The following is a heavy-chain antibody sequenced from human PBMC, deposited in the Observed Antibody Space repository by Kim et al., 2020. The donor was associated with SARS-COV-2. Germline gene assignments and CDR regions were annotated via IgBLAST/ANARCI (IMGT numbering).Heavy chain of an antibody. CDR3: TTGQQVVNYYYYNGMDV. V-gene: IGHV3-15*01. D-gene: IGHD6-13*01. J-gene: IGHJ6*02. Sequence: VKGRFTISRDDSKKTLYLQMNSLKTEDTAVYYCTTGQQVVNYYYYNGMDVWGQGTTVTVSS.